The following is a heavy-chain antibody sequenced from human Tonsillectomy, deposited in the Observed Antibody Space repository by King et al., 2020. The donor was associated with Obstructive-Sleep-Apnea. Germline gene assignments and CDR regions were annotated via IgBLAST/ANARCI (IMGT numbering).Heavy chain of an antibody. CDR2: INPSGGST. Sequence: VQLVQSGAEVKKPGASVKGSFKASGYTFTSYYMHWVRQAPGQGLEGMGIINPSGGSTSYAQKFQGRVTMTRETSTSTVYMELSSLRSEDTAVYYWAGEWAMITYFDYWGQGTLVTVSS. D-gene: IGHD3-22*01. CDR1: GYTFTSYY. V-gene: IGHV1-46*01. J-gene: IGHJ4*02. CDR3: AGEWAMITYFDY.